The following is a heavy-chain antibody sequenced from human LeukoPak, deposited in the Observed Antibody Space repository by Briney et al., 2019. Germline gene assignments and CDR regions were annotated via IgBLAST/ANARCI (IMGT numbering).Heavy chain of an antibody. CDR1: GFFFGNYW. V-gene: IGHV3-7*01. CDR2: INLDGNGR. CDR3: ARPLGLGWLLPLRY. D-gene: IGHD3/OR15-3a*01. Sequence: GGSLRLSCAASGFFFGNYWMSWVRQAQGKGLEWVANINLDGNGRFYVDSVKGRFTISRDNAKNSLYLQMNSLRAEDTAVYYCARPLGLGWLLPLRYWGQGTLVTVSS. J-gene: IGHJ4*02.